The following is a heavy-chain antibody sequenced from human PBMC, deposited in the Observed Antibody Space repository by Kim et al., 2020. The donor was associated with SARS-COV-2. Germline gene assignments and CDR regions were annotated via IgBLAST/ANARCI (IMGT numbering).Heavy chain of an antibody. J-gene: IGHJ5*02. CDR1: GGSFSGYY. CDR3: ARGVGWLRLGNWFDP. V-gene: IGHV4-34*01. D-gene: IGHD5-12*01. Sequence: SETLSLTCAVYGGSFSGYYWSWIRQPPGKGLEWIGEINHSGSTNYNPSLKSRVTISVDTSKNQFSLKLSSVTAADTAVYYCARGVGWLRLGNWFDPWGQGTLVTVSS. CDR2: INHSGST.